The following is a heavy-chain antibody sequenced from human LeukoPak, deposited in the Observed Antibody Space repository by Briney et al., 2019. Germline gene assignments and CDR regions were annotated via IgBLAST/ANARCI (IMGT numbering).Heavy chain of an antibody. CDR3: AKDINWNYPRYFDY. Sequence: GGSLRLSCAASGFTFTTYALTWVRQAPGKGLEWVSSITGSGGSTYYADSVRGRFTISRDNSKNTLYLQMNSLRAEDTAVYYCAKDINWNYPRYFDYWGQGTLLTVSS. J-gene: IGHJ4*02. CDR2: ITGSGGST. CDR1: GFTFTTYA. D-gene: IGHD1-7*01. V-gene: IGHV3-23*01.